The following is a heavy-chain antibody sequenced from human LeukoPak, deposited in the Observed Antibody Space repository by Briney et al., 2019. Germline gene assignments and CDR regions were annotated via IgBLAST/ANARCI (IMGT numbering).Heavy chain of an antibody. Sequence: ASVKVSCKASGYTFTGYYMHWVRQAPGQGLEWMGWINPNSGGTNYAQKFQGWVTMTRDTSISTAYMELSRLRSDDTAVYYCASSSSWYPYYFDYWGQGTLVTVSS. D-gene: IGHD6-13*01. CDR1: GYTFTGYY. CDR3: ASSSSWYPYYFDY. V-gene: IGHV1-2*04. J-gene: IGHJ4*02. CDR2: INPNSGGT.